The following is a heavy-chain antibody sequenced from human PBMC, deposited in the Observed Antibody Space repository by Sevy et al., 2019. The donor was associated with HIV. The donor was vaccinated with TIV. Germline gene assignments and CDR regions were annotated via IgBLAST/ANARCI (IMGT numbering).Heavy chain of an antibody. V-gene: IGHV3-49*03. CDR1: GFTFGDYG. CDR3: SRVPPPRLCSSASCYEGDYYYYGMDV. D-gene: IGHD2-2*01. Sequence: GGSLRLSCTTSGFTFGDYGMSWFRQAPGKGLEWIGFIRSKPYGGAPECAASAKGRFTISRDDSKIIASLQMSSLKTEDTAVYYCSRVPPPRLCSSASCYEGDYYYYGMDVWGQRTTVTVSS. CDR2: IRSKPYGGAP. J-gene: IGHJ6*02.